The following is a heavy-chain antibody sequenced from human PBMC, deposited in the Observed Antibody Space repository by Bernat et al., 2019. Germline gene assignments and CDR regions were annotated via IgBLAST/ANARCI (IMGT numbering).Heavy chain of an antibody. V-gene: IGHV3-74*01. CDR1: GFTFSSYW. CDR2: INSDGSST. J-gene: IGHJ6*02. Sequence: EVQLVESGGGLVQPGGSLRLSCAASGFTFSSYWMHWVRQAPGKGLVWVSRINSDGSSTSYAESVKGRFTISRDNAKNTLYLQMNSLRAEDTAVYYCARGGVRSGFYYYYYGMDVWGQGTTVTVSS. D-gene: IGHD6-19*01. CDR3: ARGGVRSGFYYYYYGMDV.